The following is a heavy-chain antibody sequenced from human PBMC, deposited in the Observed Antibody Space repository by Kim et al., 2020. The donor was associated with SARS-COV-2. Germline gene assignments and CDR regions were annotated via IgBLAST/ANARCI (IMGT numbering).Heavy chain of an antibody. CDR2: IIPLFGTP. CDR3: ARDGSFGTTSPIDAFDI. Sequence: SVKVSCRASGGSLSNYAISWVRQAPGQGLEWVGGIIPLFGTPNYPQKFQGRVTVTADESTRTTYMELSSLRSEDTAVYFCARDGSFGTTSPIDAFDIWGQGTVVT. CDR1: GGSLSNYA. D-gene: IGHD5-18*01. J-gene: IGHJ3*02. V-gene: IGHV1-69*13.